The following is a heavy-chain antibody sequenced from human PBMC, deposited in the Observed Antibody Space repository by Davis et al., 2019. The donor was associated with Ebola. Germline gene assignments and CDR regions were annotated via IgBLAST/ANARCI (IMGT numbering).Heavy chain of an antibody. D-gene: IGHD2-15*01. J-gene: IGHJ4*02. Sequence: GESLKISCAASGFTVSSNYMSWVRQAPGKGLEWVGRIRSKANSYATAYAASVKGRFTISRDDSKNTAYLQMNSLKTEDTAVYYCTITTYCSGGSCYDYWGQGTLVTVSS. V-gene: IGHV3-73*01. CDR1: GFTVSSNY. CDR3: TITTYCSGGSCYDY. CDR2: IRSKANSYAT.